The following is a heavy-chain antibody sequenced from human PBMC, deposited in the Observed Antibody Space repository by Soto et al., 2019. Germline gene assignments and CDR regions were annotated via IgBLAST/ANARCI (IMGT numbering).Heavy chain of an antibody. V-gene: IGHV4-34*01. Sequence: SPTLSLTCAVYGGSFSGYYWSWIRQPPGKGLEWIGEINHSGSTNYNPSLKSRVTISVDTSKNQFSLKLSSVTAADTAVYYCARGFPNIVVVVAATPYYFDYWGQGTLVTVSS. CDR3: ARGFPNIVVVVAATPYYFDY. CDR2: INHSGST. J-gene: IGHJ4*02. D-gene: IGHD2-15*01. CDR1: GGSFSGYY.